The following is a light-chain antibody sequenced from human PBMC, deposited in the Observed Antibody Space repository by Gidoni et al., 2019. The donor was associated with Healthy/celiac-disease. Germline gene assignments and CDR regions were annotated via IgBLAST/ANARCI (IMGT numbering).Light chain of an antibody. V-gene: IGKV1-27*01. J-gene: IGKJ4*01. CDR1: QGISSY. CDR3: QKYNSAPHT. CDR2: AAS. Sequence: DIQLTQSPSSLSASAGDRVTITCRASQGISSYSAWYQQKPGKVPKLLIYAASTLQSGVPSRFSGSGSGTDFTLTISSLQPEDVATYYCQKYNSAPHTFGGGTKVEIK.